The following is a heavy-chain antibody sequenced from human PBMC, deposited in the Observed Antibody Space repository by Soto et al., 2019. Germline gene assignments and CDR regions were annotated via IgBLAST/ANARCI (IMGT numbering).Heavy chain of an antibody. D-gene: IGHD2-2*01. Sequence: QVQLVQSGGEVKRPGASVKVSCKTSGYTFSNYGITWVRQAPGQPLEWLGWISLYSYGTNYAQKFQGRVSMTTDTSTTTAYMELRRLRSDDTAVYYCARVVPGAEAWFGPWGQGTLVTVSS. CDR3: ARVVPGAEAWFGP. J-gene: IGHJ5*02. V-gene: IGHV1-18*01. CDR1: GYTFSNYG. CDR2: ISLYSYGT.